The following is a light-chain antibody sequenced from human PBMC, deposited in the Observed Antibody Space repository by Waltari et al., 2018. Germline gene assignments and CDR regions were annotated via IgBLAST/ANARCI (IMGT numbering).Light chain of an antibody. CDR2: AAS. CDR1: QSVSKY. CDR3: QNHERLPAT. Sequence: ELVLTQSPGTLSLSPGERATLSCRASQSVSKYLAWHQQRPGQAPRLLIYAASTRATGIPDRFSGSGYGTDFSLIISRLEPEDFAVYYCQNHERLPATFGQGTKVEIK. J-gene: IGKJ1*01. V-gene: IGKV3-20*01.